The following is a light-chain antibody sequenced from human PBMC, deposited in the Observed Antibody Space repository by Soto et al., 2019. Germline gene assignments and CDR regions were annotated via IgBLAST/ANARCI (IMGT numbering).Light chain of an antibody. CDR3: QQYGSSSIFT. CDR1: QSVSSNY. V-gene: IGKV3-20*01. J-gene: IGKJ3*01. CDR2: GAS. Sequence: EIVLTQSPGTLSLSPGERATLSCRASQSVSSNYLAWHQQKPGQAPRLLIYGASSRASGIPDRFSGSGSGTDVTLTISRLEPEDFAVYYCQQYGSSSIFTFGPGTKVDIK.